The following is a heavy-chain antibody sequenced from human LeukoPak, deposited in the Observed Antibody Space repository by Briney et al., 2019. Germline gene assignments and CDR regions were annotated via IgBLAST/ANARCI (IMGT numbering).Heavy chain of an antibody. CDR1: GGSISSSSYY. D-gene: IGHD3-22*01. Sequence: SETLSLTCTVSGGSISSSSYYWGWIRQPPGKGLEWIGSIYYSGSTYYNPSLKSRVTISVDTSKNQFSLKPSSVTAADTAVYYSARHPWGYYDSSGYPMDVWGKGTTVTVSS. CDR3: ARHPWGYYDSSGYPMDV. CDR2: IYYSGST. V-gene: IGHV4-39*01. J-gene: IGHJ6*04.